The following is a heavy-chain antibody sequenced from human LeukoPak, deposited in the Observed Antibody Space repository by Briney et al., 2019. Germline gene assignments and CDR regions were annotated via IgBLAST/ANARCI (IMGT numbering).Heavy chain of an antibody. CDR2: SYYSGST. V-gene: IGHV4-59*01. Sequence: SETLSLTFTDSGGSISSYYWSWIRQPPAKGLDWIGYSYYSGSTNYNPSLKSRVTISVDTSKNQFSLKLSSVTAADTAVYYCAREGHYYGSGSYYNGWFDPWGQGTLVTVSS. J-gene: IGHJ5*02. CDR3: AREGHYYGSGSYYNGWFDP. D-gene: IGHD3-10*01. CDR1: GGSISSYY.